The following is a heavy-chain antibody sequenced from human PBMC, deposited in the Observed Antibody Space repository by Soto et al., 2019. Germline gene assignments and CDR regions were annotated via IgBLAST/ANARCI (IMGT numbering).Heavy chain of an antibody. CDR3: AREDDGGDRDYYGLDV. D-gene: IGHD2-21*02. J-gene: IGHJ6*02. Sequence: SETLSLTCTVSGGSISSDNYHWIWIRQSPGKGLEWIGYIYYSGSIFYNPSFKSRVTISVDTSKNQFSLQLSSVTAADTAVYFCAREDDGGDRDYYGLDVWGQGTTVTVSS. CDR1: GGSISSDNYH. V-gene: IGHV4-30-4*08. CDR2: IYYSGSI.